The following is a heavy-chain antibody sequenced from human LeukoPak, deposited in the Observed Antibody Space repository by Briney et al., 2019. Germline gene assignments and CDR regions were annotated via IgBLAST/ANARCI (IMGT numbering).Heavy chain of an antibody. CDR3: ARVTGYMIEDYFDY. CDR2: IYYSGST. V-gene: IGHV4-59*01. CDR1: GFTFSNAW. Sequence: PGGSLRLSCAASGFTFSNAWMSWIRQPPGKGLEWIGYIYYSGSTNYNPSLKSRVTISVDTSKNQFSLRLSSVTAADTAVYYCARVTGYMIEDYFDYWGQGTLVTVSS. J-gene: IGHJ4*02. D-gene: IGHD3-22*01.